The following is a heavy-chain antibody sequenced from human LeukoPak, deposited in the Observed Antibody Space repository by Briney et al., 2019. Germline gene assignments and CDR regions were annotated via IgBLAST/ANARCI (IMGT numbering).Heavy chain of an antibody. CDR3: TRGVRGVKSDWFDP. J-gene: IGHJ5*02. V-gene: IGHV4-34*01. CDR1: GGSFSGYY. D-gene: IGHD3-10*01. Sequence: PSETLSLTCAVYGGSFSGYYWSWIRQPPGKGLEWIGEINHSGSTNYNPSLKSRVTISVDTSKNQFSLKLSSVTAADTAVYYCTRGVRGVKSDWFDPWGQGTLVTVSS. CDR2: INHSGST.